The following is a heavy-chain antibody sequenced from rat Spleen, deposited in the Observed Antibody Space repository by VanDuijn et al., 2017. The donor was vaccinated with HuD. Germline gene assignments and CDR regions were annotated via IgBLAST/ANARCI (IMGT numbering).Heavy chain of an antibody. J-gene: IGHJ4*01. CDR3: AKDKDGGYVMDA. CDR2: ISSDGGRN. V-gene: IGHV5-20*01. CDR1: GFTFSDYY. D-gene: IGHD1-11*01. Sequence: EVQLVGSDGGLVQPGRSLKLSCAASGFTFSDYYMAWVRQAPTKGLEWVATISSDGGRNFYRDSVKGRFTISRDNAENTVYLQMNSLRSEDTATYYCAKDKDGGYVMDAWGQGASVIVSS.